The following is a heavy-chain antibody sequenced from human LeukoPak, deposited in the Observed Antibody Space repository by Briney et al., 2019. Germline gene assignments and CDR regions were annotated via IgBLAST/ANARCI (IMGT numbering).Heavy chain of an antibody. V-gene: IGHV3-7*01. CDR3: ARDGYDILTGYYDY. CDR2: IKQDGNEK. D-gene: IGHD3-9*01. Sequence: PGGSLRLSCAASGFTFSSYWMSWVRQAPGKGLEWVANIKQDGNEKYYVDSVKGRFTISRDNSKNTLYLQMNSLRAEDTAVYYCARDGYDILTGYYDYWGQGTLVTVSS. CDR1: GFTFSSYW. J-gene: IGHJ4*02.